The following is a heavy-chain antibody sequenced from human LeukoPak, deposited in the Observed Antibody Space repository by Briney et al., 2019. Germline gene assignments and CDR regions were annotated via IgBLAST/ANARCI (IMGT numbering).Heavy chain of an antibody. CDR3: VKDGVTMIRGGGVDY. D-gene: IGHD3-10*01. J-gene: IGHJ4*02. CDR1: GFTFSSYW. CDR2: ITSDGSST. V-gene: IGHV3-74*01. Sequence: QPGGSLRLSCAASGFTFSSYWMHWVRQAPGKGLVWVSRITSDGSSTSYADSVKGRFTISRVNPRNTLYLQMNSLRAEDTAVYYCVKDGVTMIRGGGVDYWGQGTLVIVSS.